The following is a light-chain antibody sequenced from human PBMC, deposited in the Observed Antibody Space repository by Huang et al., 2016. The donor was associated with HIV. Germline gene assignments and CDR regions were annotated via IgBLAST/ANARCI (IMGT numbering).Light chain of an antibody. Sequence: EIVLTQSPATLSLSPGERATLSCRASQSVSSYLAWYQQKPCHAPRLLIYDASTGAAGIPARFSGSGSGTDFPLTISSLEPEDFAVYYCQQRSNWPPITFGQGTRLDIK. J-gene: IGKJ5*01. CDR1: QSVSSY. V-gene: IGKV3-11*01. CDR3: QQRSNWPPIT. CDR2: DAS.